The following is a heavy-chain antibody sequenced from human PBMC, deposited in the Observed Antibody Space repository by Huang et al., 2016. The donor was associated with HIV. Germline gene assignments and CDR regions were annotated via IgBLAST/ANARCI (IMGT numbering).Heavy chain of an antibody. J-gene: IGHJ4*02. CDR2: ISDDEDNK. CDR1: GFTFSSYG. Sequence: QILLIESGGGVVQPGRSLRLSCAASGFTFSSYGMHWVRQAPGKGREWVAVISDDEDNKYYAASVRGRFTISRDNSKNTLYLQMNSLRIEDTAVYYCARGPIRFLAWLLNFDYWGQGALVTVSS. V-gene: IGHV3-30*03. CDR3: ARGPIRFLAWLLNFDY. D-gene: IGHD3-3*01.